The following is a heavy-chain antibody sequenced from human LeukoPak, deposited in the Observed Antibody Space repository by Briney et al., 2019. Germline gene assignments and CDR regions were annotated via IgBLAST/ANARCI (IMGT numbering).Heavy chain of an antibody. CDR3: AKDHPRSGWAFDY. D-gene: IGHD6-19*01. Sequence: GGSLRLSCAASGFTFSNYAMSWVRQAPGKGLEWVSAISSSTYYADSVKGRFTISRDNSKNMLYLQMNSLRAEDTAIYYCAKDHPRSGWAFDYWGQGTLVTASS. J-gene: IGHJ4*02. CDR2: ISSST. CDR1: GFTFSNYA. V-gene: IGHV3-23*01.